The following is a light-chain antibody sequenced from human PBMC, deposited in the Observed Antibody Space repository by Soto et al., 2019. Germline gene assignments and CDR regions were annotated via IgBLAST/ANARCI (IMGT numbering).Light chain of an antibody. V-gene: IGKV3-11*01. J-gene: IGKJ1*01. CDR2: DAS. CDR3: QQRNTWPPWT. CDR1: QSVSSY. Sequence: EIVLTQSPATLSLSPGERATLSCRASQSVSSYLAWYQQKPGQAPRLVIYDASNRATGIPARFSGSGSGTDLTLTISSLDPEDFAIYYCQQRNTWPPWTFGQGTKVEFK.